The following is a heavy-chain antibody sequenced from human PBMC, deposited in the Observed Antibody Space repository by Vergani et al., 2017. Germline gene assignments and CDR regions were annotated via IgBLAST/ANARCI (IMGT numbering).Heavy chain of an antibody. D-gene: IGHD2-15*01. V-gene: IGHV3-30*02. CDR1: GFTFSSYG. CDR3: AKGPSGYCSGGSCYVYYYYGMDV. J-gene: IGHJ6*02. CDR2: LRYVGSNK. Sequence: QVQLVESGGGVVQPGGSLRLSCAASGFTFSSYGMHWVRQAPGKGLRWLAFLRYVGSNKYYADSVKGRFTISRDNSKNTLYLQMNSLRAEDTAVYYCAKGPSGYCSGGSCYVYYYYGMDVWGQGTTVTVSS.